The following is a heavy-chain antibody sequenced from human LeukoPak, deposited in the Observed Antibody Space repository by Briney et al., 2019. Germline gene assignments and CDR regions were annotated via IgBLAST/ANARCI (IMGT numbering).Heavy chain of an antibody. D-gene: IGHD6-19*01. CDR2: ISGSGGST. CDR3: AKSIAVAGTGAGPYDY. CDR1: GFTFSSYG. Sequence: GGSLRLSCAASGFTFSSYGMSWVRQAPGKVLEWVSAISGSGGSTYYADSVKGRFTISRDNSKNTLYLQMNSLRAEDTAVYYCAKSIAVAGTGAGPYDYWGQGTLVTVSS. V-gene: IGHV3-23*01. J-gene: IGHJ4*02.